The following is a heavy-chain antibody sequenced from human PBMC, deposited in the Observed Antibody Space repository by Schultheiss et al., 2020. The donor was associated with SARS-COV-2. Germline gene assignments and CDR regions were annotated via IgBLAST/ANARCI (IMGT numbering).Heavy chain of an antibody. D-gene: IGHD1-26*01. CDR2: INHSGST. CDR1: GGSFSGYY. V-gene: IGHV4-34*01. Sequence: SETLSLTCAVYGGSFSGYYWSWIRQPPGKGLEWIGEINHSGSTNYNPSLKSRVTISVDTSKNQFSLKLNSVTAADTAVYYCARDQSGSYFYYYGMDVWGKGTTVTVSS. CDR3: ARDQSGSYFYYYGMDV. J-gene: IGHJ6*04.